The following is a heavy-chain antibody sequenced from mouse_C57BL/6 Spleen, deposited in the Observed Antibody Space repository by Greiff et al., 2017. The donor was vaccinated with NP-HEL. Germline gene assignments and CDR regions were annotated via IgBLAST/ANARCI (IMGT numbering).Heavy chain of an antibody. CDR2: INPNNGGT. D-gene: IGHD2-4*01. Sequence: EVQLQQSGPELVKPGASVKIPCKASGYTFTDYNMDWVKQSHGKSLEWIGDINPNNGGTIYNQKFKGKATLTVDKSSSTAYMELRSLTSEDTAVYYCARPYYDYDGGAWFAYWGQGTLVTVSA. V-gene: IGHV1-18*01. CDR1: GYTFTDYN. CDR3: ARPYYDYDGGAWFAY. J-gene: IGHJ3*01.